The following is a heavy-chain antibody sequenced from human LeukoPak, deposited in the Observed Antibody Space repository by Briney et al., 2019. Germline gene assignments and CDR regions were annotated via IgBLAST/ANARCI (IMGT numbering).Heavy chain of an antibody. CDR1: GGSVSDHY. CDR2: IYYNEAP. CDR3: ARGHYDLAP. V-gene: IGHV4-59*08. J-gene: IGHJ5*02. D-gene: IGHD3/OR15-3a*01. Sequence: PSETLSLTCSVSGGSVSDHYWSWIRQPPGKGLEWIAYIYYNEAPNYNPSLNARVTMPLDMSKNQFSLRLTSVTAADTAVYYCARGHYDLAPWGQGILVTVSS.